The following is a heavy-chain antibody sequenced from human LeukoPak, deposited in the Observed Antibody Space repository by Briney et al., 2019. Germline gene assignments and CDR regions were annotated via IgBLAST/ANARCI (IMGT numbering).Heavy chain of an antibody. CDR2: ISGSSSIV. CDR3: ARDPPNRYYYDSSGYEKDY. J-gene: IGHJ4*02. Sequence: GGSLRLSCAASGFTFSYFNMNWVRQAPGKGLEWLSYISGSSSIVYYADSVKGRFTISRDNAKNSLYLQMNSLRDEDTAVYYCARDPPNRYYYDSSGYEKDYWGQGTLVTVSS. CDR1: GFTFSYFN. V-gene: IGHV3-48*02. D-gene: IGHD3-22*01.